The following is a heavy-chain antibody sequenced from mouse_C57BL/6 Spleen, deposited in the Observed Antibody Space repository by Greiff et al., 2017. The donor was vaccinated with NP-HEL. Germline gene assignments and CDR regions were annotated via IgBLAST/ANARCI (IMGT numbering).Heavy chain of an antibody. D-gene: IGHD2-1*01. CDR3: ALYYGNYGY. J-gene: IGHJ2*01. CDR1: GYTFTSYW. V-gene: IGHV1-69*01. CDR2: IDPSDSYT. Sequence: QVQLQQSGAELVMPGASVKLSCKASGYTFTSYWMHWVKQRPGQGLEWIGEIDPSDSYTNYNQKFKGKSTLTVDKSSSTAYMQLSSLTSEDSAVYYCALYYGNYGYWGQGTTLTVSS.